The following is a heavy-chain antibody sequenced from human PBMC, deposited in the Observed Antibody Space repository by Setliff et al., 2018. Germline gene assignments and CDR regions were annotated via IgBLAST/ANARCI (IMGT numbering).Heavy chain of an antibody. CDR3: ATVYGFIVGATRAFDI. Sequence: ASVKISCKGSGYSFSNFWIGWVRQAPGKGLEWMGGFDPEDGETIYAQKFQGRVTMTEDTSTDTAYMELSSLRSEDTAVYYCATVYGFIVGATRAFDIWGQGTMVTVSS. D-gene: IGHD1-26*01. CDR1: GYSFSNFW. V-gene: IGHV1-24*01. CDR2: FDPEDGET. J-gene: IGHJ3*02.